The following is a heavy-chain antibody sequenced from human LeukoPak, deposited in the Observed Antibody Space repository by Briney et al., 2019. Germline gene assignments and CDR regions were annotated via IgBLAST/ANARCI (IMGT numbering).Heavy chain of an antibody. CDR1: GGSISSNY. CDR3: ARAPGLDFDY. Sequence: PSETLSLTCTVSGGSISSNYWSWIRQSPGKGLEWIGYIHYSGSTSYNPSLKSRVTISVDTSKNQFSLKLSSVTAADTAVYYCARAPGLDFDYWGQGTLVTVSS. D-gene: IGHD3-10*01. V-gene: IGHV4-59*01. J-gene: IGHJ4*02. CDR2: IHYSGST.